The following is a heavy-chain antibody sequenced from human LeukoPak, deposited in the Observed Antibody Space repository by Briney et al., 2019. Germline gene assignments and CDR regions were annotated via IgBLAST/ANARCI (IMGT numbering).Heavy chain of an antibody. CDR1: GGTFSSYA. CDR2: IIPIFGAA. J-gene: IGHJ4*02. Sequence: GASVKVSCKASGGTFSSYAISWVRQAPGQGLEWMGGIIPIFGAANYAQKFQDRVTITADEPTSTAYMELSSLRSEDTAVYYCARDFRVGPVAPGGTPDFDYWGQGTLVTVSS. V-gene: IGHV1-69*13. CDR3: ARDFRVGPVAPGGTPDFDY. D-gene: IGHD6-19*01.